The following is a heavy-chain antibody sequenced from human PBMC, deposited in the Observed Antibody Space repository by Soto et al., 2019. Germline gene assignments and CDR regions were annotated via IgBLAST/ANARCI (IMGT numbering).Heavy chain of an antibody. CDR2: MNKDGNNK. CDR3: ARQHSGSYYFDY. CDR1: GFTFSSYW. Sequence: GGSLRLSCAASGFTFSSYWMHWVRHAPGKGLEWVAHMNKDGNNKNYVDSVKGRFSISRDNAKNSLYLQINSLRAEDTAVYYCARQHSGSYYFDYWGQGTPVTVSS. J-gene: IGHJ4*02. V-gene: IGHV3-7*05. D-gene: IGHD1-26*01.